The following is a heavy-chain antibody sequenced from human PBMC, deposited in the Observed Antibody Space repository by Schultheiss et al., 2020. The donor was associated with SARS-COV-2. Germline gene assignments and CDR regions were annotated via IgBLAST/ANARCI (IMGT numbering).Heavy chain of an antibody. D-gene: IGHD3-10*01. CDR1: GFTFSSYS. CDR2: ISSSSSTI. V-gene: IGHV3-48*02. Sequence: GGSLGLSCAASGFTFSSYSMNWVRQAPGKGLEWVSYISSSSSTIYYADSVKGRFTISRDNAKNSLYLQMNSLRDEDTAVYYCARDPHYYYGSGGDLDYWGQGTLVTVSS. CDR3: ARDPHYYYGSGGDLDY. J-gene: IGHJ4*02.